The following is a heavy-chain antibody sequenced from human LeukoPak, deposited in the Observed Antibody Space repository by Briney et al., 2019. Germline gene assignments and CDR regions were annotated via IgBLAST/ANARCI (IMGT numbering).Heavy chain of an antibody. CDR2: LYSGGDT. CDR3: ARVGDHYHWYFDL. J-gene: IGHJ2*01. CDR1: GFTVGTKY. D-gene: IGHD3-10*01. Sequence: PGGSLRLSCAASGFTVGTKYMNWVRQAPGKGLEWVSILYSGGDTYYADSVKGRFTIPRDNSRNTLSLQMNSLRVEDTAVYYCARVGDHYHWYFDLWGRGTLVTVSS. V-gene: IGHV3-53*01.